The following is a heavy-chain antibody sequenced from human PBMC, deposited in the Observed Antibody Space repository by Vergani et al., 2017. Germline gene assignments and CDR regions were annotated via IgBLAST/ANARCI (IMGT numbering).Heavy chain of an antibody. V-gene: IGHV4-30-2*01. CDR1: GGPLSSGCYS. CDR3: ARAGSGRIVDI. D-gene: IGHD3-3*01. Sequence: QLQLQESGSGLVKPSQTLSLPFAVSGGPLSSGCYSWSGIRQPPGKGLEWIGYIYHSGSTYYNPSLKSRVTISVDRSKNQFSLKLSSVTAADTAVYYCARAGSGRIVDIWGQGTMVTVSS. CDR2: IYHSGST. J-gene: IGHJ3*02.